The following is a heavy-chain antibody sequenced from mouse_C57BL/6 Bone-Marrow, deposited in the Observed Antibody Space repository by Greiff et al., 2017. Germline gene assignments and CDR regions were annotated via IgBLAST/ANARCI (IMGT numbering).Heavy chain of an antibody. CDR2: IDPENGDT. V-gene: IGHV14-4*01. Sequence: VQLMQSGAELVRPGASVKLSCTASGFNIKDDYMPWVKQRPEQGLEWIGWIDPENGDTEYASKFQGQATITADTSYNTAYLQLSSLTSEDTAVYYCTTDYGSSYDDYRGQGATRT. CDR3: TTDYGSSYDDY. D-gene: IGHD1-1*01. J-gene: IGHJ2*01. CDR1: GFNIKDDY.